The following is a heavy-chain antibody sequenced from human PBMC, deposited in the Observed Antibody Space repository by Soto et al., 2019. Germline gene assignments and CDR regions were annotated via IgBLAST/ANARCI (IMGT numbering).Heavy chain of an antibody. Sequence: ASVKVSCKASGYTFTSYDINWVRQATGQGLEWMGWMNPNSGNTGYAQKFQGRVTMTRNTSISTAYMELSSLRSEDTAVYYCASGITGTTPYLYYYFYYMDVWGKGTTVTVSS. CDR1: GYTFTSYD. V-gene: IGHV1-8*01. CDR2: MNPNSGNT. J-gene: IGHJ6*03. D-gene: IGHD1-20*01. CDR3: ASGITGTTPYLYYYFYYMDV.